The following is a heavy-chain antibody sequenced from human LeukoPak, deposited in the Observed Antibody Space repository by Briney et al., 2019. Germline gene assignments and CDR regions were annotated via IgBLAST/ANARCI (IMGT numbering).Heavy chain of an antibody. CDR1: GFTLSSYS. CDR3: ARVAPGLDY. V-gene: IGHV3-48*02. CDR2: ISSTSSTI. J-gene: IGHJ4*02. Sequence: GGSLRLSCAASGFTLSSYSMNWVRQAPGKGLEWVSYISSTSSTIYYADSVKGRFTISRDNAENSLYLQMNSLRDDDTAVYYCARVAPGLDYWGQGTLVTVSS.